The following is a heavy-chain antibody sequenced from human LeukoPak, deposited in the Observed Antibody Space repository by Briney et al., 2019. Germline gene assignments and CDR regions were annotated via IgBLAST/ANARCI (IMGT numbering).Heavy chain of an antibody. CDR2: ISWNSGSI. CDR1: GFTFSSYS. CDR3: AKTIVATIRENWYFDL. D-gene: IGHD5-12*01. J-gene: IGHJ2*01. Sequence: GGSLRLSCTASGFTFSSYSMNWVRQAPGKGLEWVSGISWNSGSIGYADSVKGRFTISRDNAKNSLYLQMNSLRAEDTALYYCAKTIVATIRENWYFDLWGRGTLVTVSS. V-gene: IGHV3-9*01.